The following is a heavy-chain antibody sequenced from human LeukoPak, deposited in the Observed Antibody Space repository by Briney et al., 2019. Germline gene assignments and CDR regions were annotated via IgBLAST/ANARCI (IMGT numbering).Heavy chain of an antibody. J-gene: IGHJ2*01. D-gene: IGHD5-24*01. CDR3: ARGDGYNSNWYFDL. CDR2: IYYSGST. Sequence: SQTLSLTCTVSGGSISSGSYYWSWIRQPAGKGLEWIGYIYYSGSTNYNPSLKSRVTISVDTSKNQFSLKLSSVTAADTAVYYCARGDGYNSNWYFDLWGRGTLVTVSS. V-gene: IGHV4-61*10. CDR1: GGSISSGSYY.